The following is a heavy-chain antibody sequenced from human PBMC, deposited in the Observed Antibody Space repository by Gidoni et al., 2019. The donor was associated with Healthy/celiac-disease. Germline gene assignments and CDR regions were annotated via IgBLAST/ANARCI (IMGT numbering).Heavy chain of an antibody. J-gene: IGHJ3*02. Sequence: QLQLQESGPGLVKPSETLSLTCTVSGGSISSSSYYWGWIRQPPGKGLEWIGSIYYSGSTYYNPSLKSRVTISVDTSKNQFSLKLSSVTAADTAVYYCASHSRGILTGYYAGTESPQNAFDIWGQGTMVTVSS. D-gene: IGHD3-9*01. CDR2: IYYSGST. CDR3: ASHSRGILTGYYAGTESPQNAFDI. CDR1: GGSISSSSYY. V-gene: IGHV4-39*01.